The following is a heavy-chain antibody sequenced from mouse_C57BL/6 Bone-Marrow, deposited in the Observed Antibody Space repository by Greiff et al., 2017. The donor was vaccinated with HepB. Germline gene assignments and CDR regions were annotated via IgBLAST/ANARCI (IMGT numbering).Heavy chain of an antibody. CDR2: INPNNGGT. CDR3: ARSTTVVAHYYAMDY. Sequence: VQLQQSGPELVKPGASVKISCKASGYTFTDYYMNWVKQSHGKSLEWIGDINPNNGGTSYNQKFKGKATLTVDKSSSTAYMELRSLTSEDSAVYYCARSTTVVAHYYAMDYWGQGTSVTVSS. CDR1: GYTFTDYY. D-gene: IGHD1-1*01. V-gene: IGHV1-26*01. J-gene: IGHJ4*01.